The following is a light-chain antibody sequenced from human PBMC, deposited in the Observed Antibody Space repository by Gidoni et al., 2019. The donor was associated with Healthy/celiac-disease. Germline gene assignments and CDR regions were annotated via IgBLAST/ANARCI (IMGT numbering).Light chain of an antibody. V-gene: IGKV3-11*01. J-gene: IGKJ2*01. Sequence: EIVLTQSPATLSFSPGDRATLSCSASQSVSTYLAWYQQKPGQAPRLLIYGASNRATGIPARFSGSGSGTDFTLTISSLEPEDFAVYYCQQRSNWPPMYTFGQGTKLEIK. CDR3: QQRSNWPPMYT. CDR2: GAS. CDR1: QSVSTY.